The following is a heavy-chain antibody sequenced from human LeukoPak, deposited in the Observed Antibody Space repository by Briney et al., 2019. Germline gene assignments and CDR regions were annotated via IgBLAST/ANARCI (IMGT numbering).Heavy chain of an antibody. CDR2: ISANNGEI. D-gene: IGHD2-15*01. CDR1: GYTFTNYG. Sequence: GASVKVSCKASGYTFTNYGISWVRQAPGQGLEWMSWISANNGEIRYAQNFQGRVTMTTDTSTTTAYMELRSLRSDDTAVYYCARVNEDCPSGSCYFAFEYWGQGTLVTVSS. V-gene: IGHV1-18*04. J-gene: IGHJ4*02. CDR3: ARVNEDCPSGSCYFAFEY.